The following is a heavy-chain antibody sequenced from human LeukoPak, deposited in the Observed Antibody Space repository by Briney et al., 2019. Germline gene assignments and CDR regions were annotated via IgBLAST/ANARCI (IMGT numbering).Heavy chain of an antibody. CDR2: INSDGSST. J-gene: IGHJ4*02. V-gene: IGHV3-74*01. CDR3: ARESYSSGADY. Sequence: GGSLRLSCAASGFTFSSYWMHWVRQAPGKGLVWVSRINSDGSSTSYADSVKGRFTISRDNAKNMLYLQMNSLRAEDTAVYYCARESYSSGADYWGQGTLVTVSS. CDR1: GFTFSSYW. D-gene: IGHD6-19*01.